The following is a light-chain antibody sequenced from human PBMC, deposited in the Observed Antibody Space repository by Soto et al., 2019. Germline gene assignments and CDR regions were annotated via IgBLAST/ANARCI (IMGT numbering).Light chain of an antibody. CDR1: NIGSKS. V-gene: IGLV3-21*04. J-gene: IGLJ3*02. CDR3: QVWDSSSDWV. CDR2: YDS. Sequence: SYELTQPPSVSVAPGKTVRITCGGNNIGSKSVHWYQQKPGQAPVLVIYYDSDRPSGIPERFSGSNSGNTATLTISRVEAGDEADYYCQVWDSSSDWVFGGGTQLTVL.